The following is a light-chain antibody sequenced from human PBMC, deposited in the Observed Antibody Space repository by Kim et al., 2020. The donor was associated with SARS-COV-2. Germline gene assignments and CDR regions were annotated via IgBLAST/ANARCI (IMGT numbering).Light chain of an antibody. Sequence: VSPRQTASITCYGDKLGDKYACWYQQKPGQSPVLVIYQDSKRPAGIPERFSGSNSGNTATLTISGTQAMDEADYYCQAWDSSSWVFGGGTQLTVL. CDR3: QAWDSSSWV. V-gene: IGLV3-1*01. CDR1: KLGDKY. J-gene: IGLJ3*02. CDR2: QDS.